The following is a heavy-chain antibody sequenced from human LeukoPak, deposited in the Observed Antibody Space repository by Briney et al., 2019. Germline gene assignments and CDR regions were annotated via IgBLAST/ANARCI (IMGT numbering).Heavy chain of an antibody. J-gene: IGHJ4*02. CDR1: GFTFSTYG. V-gene: IGHV3-23*01. CDR3: AKGGRGWLSLWDH. D-gene: IGHD6-19*01. Sequence: GGSLRLSCAASGFTFSTYGMNWVRQAPGKGLECVSTISGSGGSTYYAHSVKGRFTISRDNSKNTLYVQMNSLRAEDTAVFYCAKGGRGWLSLWDHWGQGTLVTVSS. CDR2: ISGSGGST.